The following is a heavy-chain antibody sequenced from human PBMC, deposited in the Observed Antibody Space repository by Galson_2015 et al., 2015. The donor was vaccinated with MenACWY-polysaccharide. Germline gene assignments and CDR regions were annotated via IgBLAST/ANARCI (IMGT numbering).Heavy chain of an antibody. D-gene: IGHD1-26*01. J-gene: IGHJ4*02. CDR1: GLTFSSYD. CDR2: ISSSGSTI. V-gene: IGHV3-48*03. Sequence: SLRLSCAASGLTFSSYDMNWVRQAPGKGLEWVSYISSSGSTIYYADSVKGRFTISRDNTKNSLYLQMNSLRAEDTAVYFCARAAGGSYYRFPFDYWGQGTLVTVSS. CDR3: ARAAGGSYYRFPFDY.